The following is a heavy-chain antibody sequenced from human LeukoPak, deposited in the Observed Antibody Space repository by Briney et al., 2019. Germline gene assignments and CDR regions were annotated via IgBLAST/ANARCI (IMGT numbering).Heavy chain of an antibody. CDR2: IYHSGST. Sequence: SQTLSLTCTVSGDSISTYYWNWIRQPPGKGLEWIGYIYHSGSTNYNPSLKSRVTISVDTSKNQFSLKLSSVTAADTAVYYCARAFSSSSFFFNYWGQGTLVTVSS. CDR1: GDSISTYY. J-gene: IGHJ4*02. D-gene: IGHD6-6*01. CDR3: ARAFSSSSFFFNY. V-gene: IGHV4-59*01.